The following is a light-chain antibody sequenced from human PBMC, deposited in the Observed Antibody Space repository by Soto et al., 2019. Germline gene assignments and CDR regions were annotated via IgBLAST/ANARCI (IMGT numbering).Light chain of an antibody. CDR2: LGS. V-gene: IGKV2-28*01. Sequence: GMSQSQLSLPVTPGEPAPSSCWSRQSLLHSNGYNYLDWYPQKKGQLXQVXIYLGSNRASGVPDRFSGSGSGTAGTMKISRVEAEDGRVYDGMQTLQTPHTLGQGTKVDIK. CDR3: MQTLQTPHT. J-gene: IGKJ1*01. CDR1: QSLLHSNGYNY.